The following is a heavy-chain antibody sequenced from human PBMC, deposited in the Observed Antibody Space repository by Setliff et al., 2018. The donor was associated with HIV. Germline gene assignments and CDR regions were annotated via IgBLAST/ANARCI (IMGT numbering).Heavy chain of an antibody. CDR1: GYTFSNYP. CDR3: ARDRFTLTSSIFGF. J-gene: IGHJ4*01. V-gene: IGHV1-3*04. CDR2: VNTGKGDT. D-gene: IGHD3-3*01. Sequence: ASVKVSCKTSGYTFSNYPIHWLRQAPGQRPEWMGWVNTGKGDTKYSQRFQDRLTITTDSSASSVYMELSSPSSDDTAIYYCARDRFTLTSSIFGFWGHGTLVTVS.